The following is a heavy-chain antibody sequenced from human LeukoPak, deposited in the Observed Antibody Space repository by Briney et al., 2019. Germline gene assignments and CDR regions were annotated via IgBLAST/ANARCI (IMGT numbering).Heavy chain of an antibody. V-gene: IGHV3-66*01. J-gene: IGHJ4*02. D-gene: IGHD5-12*01. CDR2: ISSGGST. CDR1: GFTVSSDY. Sequence: GGSLRLSCAASGFTVSSDYMGWVRQAPEKGLEWVSLISSGGSTYYADSLKGRFTISRDNSKNTLYLQMNSLRAEDTAVYYCGRVGDGYNDNYWGQGTLVTVTS. CDR3: GRVGDGYNDNY.